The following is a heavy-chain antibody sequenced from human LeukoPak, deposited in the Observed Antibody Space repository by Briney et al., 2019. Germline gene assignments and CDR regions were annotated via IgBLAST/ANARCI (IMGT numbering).Heavy chain of an antibody. Sequence: GGSLRLSCAASGFTFSDYYMSWIRPAPGKGLEWVSYISSSGSTIYYADSVKGRFTISRDNAKNSLYLQMNSLRAEDTAVYYCLVDTAMVTGNWFDPWGQGTLVTVSS. CDR1: GFTFSDYY. D-gene: IGHD5-18*01. J-gene: IGHJ5*02. V-gene: IGHV3-11*01. CDR2: ISSSGSTI. CDR3: LVDTAMVTGNWFDP.